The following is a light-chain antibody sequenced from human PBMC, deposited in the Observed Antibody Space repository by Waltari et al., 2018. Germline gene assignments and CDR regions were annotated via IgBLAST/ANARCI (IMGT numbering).Light chain of an antibody. CDR3: QQYNNWPSWT. CDR1: QSVSSN. J-gene: IGKJ1*01. CDR2: GAS. V-gene: IGKV3-15*01. Sequence: EIVMTQSPATLSVSPGERATPPSRASQSVSSNLAWYQQKPGQAPRLLIYGASTRATGIPARFSGSGAGTEFTLTISSLQSEDFAVYYCQQYNNWPSWTFGQGTKVEIK.